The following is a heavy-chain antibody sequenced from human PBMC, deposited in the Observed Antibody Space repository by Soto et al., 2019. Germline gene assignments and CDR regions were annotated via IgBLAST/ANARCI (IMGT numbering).Heavy chain of an antibody. J-gene: IGHJ3*02. CDR3: ARAHCSNGICYAFDI. Sequence: QVQLQESGPGLVEPSETLSLTCAVSGGSMSFYSWSWIRQPPGKGLEWIGYIHHSGDTDYNPSLKSPVTISVDRPQNQLSLKLTVVTTADTAVYYCARAHCSNGICYAFDIWGPGTKVTVSS. CDR1: GGSMSFYS. V-gene: IGHV4-59*01. D-gene: IGHD2-8*01. CDR2: IHHSGDT.